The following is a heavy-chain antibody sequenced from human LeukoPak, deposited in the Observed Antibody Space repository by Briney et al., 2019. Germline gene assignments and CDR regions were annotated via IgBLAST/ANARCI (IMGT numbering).Heavy chain of an antibody. D-gene: IGHD4-17*01. V-gene: IGHV3-9*01. CDR1: GFTFDDYA. CDR3: AKDTYGEPHWYFDL. CDR2: ISWNSGRI. Sequence: GGSLRLSCAASGFTFDDYAMHWVRQAPGKGLEWVSGISWNSGRIGYVDSVKGRFTISRDNAKNSLYLQMNSLRAEDTALYYCAKDTYGEPHWYFDLWGRGTLVTVSS. J-gene: IGHJ2*01.